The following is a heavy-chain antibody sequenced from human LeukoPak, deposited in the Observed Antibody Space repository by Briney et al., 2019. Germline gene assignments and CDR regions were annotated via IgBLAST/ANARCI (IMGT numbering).Heavy chain of an antibody. CDR2: IYYSGST. J-gene: IGHJ4*02. Sequence: PSETLSLTCTVSGGSTSSYYWSWIRQPPGKGLEWIGYIYYSGSTNYNPSLKSRVTISVDTSKNQFSLKLSSVTAADTAVYYCARGEPSTFDYWGQGTLVTVSS. V-gene: IGHV4-59*08. D-gene: IGHD3-16*01. CDR1: GGSTSSYY. CDR3: ARGEPSTFDY.